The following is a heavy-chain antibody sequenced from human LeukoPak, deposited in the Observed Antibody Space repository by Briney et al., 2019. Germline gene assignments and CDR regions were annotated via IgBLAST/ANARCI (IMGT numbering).Heavy chain of an antibody. J-gene: IGHJ6*02. Sequence: GASVKVSCKASGYTFTGYYVHWVRQAPGQGLEWMGWINPNSGGTNYAQKFQGRVTMTRDTSTSTAYMELSRLRSDDTAVYYCARDRKAYYYYGMDVWGQGTTVTVSS. CDR3: ARDRKAYYYYGMDV. CDR1: GYTFTGYY. CDR2: INPNSGGT. V-gene: IGHV1-2*02.